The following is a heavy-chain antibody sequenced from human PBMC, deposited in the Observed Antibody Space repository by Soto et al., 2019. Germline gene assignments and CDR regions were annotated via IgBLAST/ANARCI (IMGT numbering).Heavy chain of an antibody. CDR1: GASITSGDYS. CDR3: VRTAEWFDP. D-gene: IGHD2-21*02. Sequence: TLSLTCTVSGASITSGDYSWTWIRQTPGKGLEWIGYIYYRGNTYYNPSLKSRVSISLDTSKNQFSLKMTSVTVADTAVYYCVRTAEWFDPWGQGTLVTVSS. V-gene: IGHV4-30-4*08. CDR2: IYYRGNT. J-gene: IGHJ5*02.